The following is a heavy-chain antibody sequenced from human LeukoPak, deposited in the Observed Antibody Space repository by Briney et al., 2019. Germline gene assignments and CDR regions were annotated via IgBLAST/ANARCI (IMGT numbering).Heavy chain of an antibody. V-gene: IGHV3-74*01. Sequence: GGSLRLSCAASGFTFDDYAMHWVRQAPGKGLVWVSRINSDGSSTSYADSVKGRFTISRDNAKNTLYLQMNSLRAEDTAVYYCARSRRYYFDYWGQGTLVTVSS. CDR3: ARSRRYYFDY. J-gene: IGHJ4*02. CDR2: INSDGSST. CDR1: GFTFDDYA.